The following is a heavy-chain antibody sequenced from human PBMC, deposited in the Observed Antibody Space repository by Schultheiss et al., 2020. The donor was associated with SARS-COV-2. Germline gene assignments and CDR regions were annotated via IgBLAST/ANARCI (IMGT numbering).Heavy chain of an antibody. V-gene: IGHV4-61*01. D-gene: IGHD3-10*01. Sequence: SETLSLTCTVSGGSVSSGSYYWSWIRQPPGKGLEWIGYIYYSGSTNYNPSLKSRVTMSVDTSKNQFSLKLSSVTAADTAVYYCARDSGYGFGELWIVDLYYGMDVWGQGTTVTVSS. J-gene: IGHJ6*02. CDR3: ARDSGYGFGELWIVDLYYGMDV. CDR1: GGSVSSGSYY. CDR2: IYYSGST.